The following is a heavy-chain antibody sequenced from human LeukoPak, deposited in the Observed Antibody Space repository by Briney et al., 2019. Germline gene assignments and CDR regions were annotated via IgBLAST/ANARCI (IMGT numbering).Heavy chain of an antibody. D-gene: IGHD5-12*01. CDR2: ISGISLSI. J-gene: IGHJ4*02. V-gene: IGHV3-23*01. CDR1: GFTFNSYA. CDR3: AKTYDSGSYDFDY. Sequence: GGSLRLSCAASGFTFNSYAMNWVRRAPGRGLEWVSFISGISLSIYYADSVKGRFTISRDNSKNTLYLQMNSLRAEDTAVYYCAKTYDSGSYDFDYWGQGTLVTVSS.